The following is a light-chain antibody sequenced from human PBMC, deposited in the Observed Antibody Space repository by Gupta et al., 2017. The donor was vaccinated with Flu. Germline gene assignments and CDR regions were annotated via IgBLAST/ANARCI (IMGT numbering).Light chain of an antibody. CDR1: KSGVKY. J-gene: IGLJ2*01. V-gene: IGLV3-1*01. Sequence: SYELPQPPSVSVSRRQTASIPSPGDKSGVKYASWYQQKPGQAPVLVIYQDSKRPSGIPERFSGSNSGNTATLTISGTQAMDEADYYCQAWDSSTAEVVFGGGTKLTVL. CDR2: QDS. CDR3: QAWDSSTAEVV.